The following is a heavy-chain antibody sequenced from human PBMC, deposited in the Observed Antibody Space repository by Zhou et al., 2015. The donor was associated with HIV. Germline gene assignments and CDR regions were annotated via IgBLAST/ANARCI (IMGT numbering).Heavy chain of an antibody. Sequence: QVQLVQSGAEVKKPGSSVKVSCKASGGTFSSYAISWVRQAPGQGLEWMGGIIPIFGTANYAQKFQGRVTITADESTSTAYMELSSLRSEDTAVYYCARGGPNYYDSSAYPYYYYGMDVWGQGP. D-gene: IGHD3-22*01. CDR2: IIPIFGTA. J-gene: IGHJ6*02. CDR3: ARGGPNYYDSSAYPYYYYGMDV. V-gene: IGHV1-69*01. CDR1: GGTFSSYA.